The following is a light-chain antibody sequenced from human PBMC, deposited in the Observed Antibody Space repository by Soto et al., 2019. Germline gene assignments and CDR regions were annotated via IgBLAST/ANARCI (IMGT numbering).Light chain of an antibody. Sequence: EIVLTQSPGTLSLSPGERATLSCRASQSFNSIYLAWYQQKPGQAPRLLIYGASSRATGIPDRFSGSGSGTDFTLTISRLEPEDFAIYYCQQYGGVPYTFGQGTKLEIK. CDR1: QSFNSIY. V-gene: IGKV3-20*01. J-gene: IGKJ2*01. CDR3: QQYGGVPYT. CDR2: GAS.